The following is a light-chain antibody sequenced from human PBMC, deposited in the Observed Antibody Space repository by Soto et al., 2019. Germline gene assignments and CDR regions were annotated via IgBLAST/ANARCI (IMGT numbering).Light chain of an antibody. CDR3: QQTDSTPQT. Sequence: DIQMTQSPSSLSASVGDRVTISCRASQSIRNYVSWYQQKPGTAPKLLIRAASTLQSGVPSSFSGSGSGTDLTLTISSLQIEDFATYFCQQTDSTPQTFGQGTNVEI. CDR2: AAS. J-gene: IGKJ1*01. V-gene: IGKV1-39*01. CDR1: QSIRNY.